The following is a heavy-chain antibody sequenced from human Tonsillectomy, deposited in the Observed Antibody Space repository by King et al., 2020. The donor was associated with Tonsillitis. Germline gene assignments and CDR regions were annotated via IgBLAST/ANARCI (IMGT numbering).Heavy chain of an antibody. D-gene: IGHD6-19*01. CDR3: AKSPVDHSSGWYVDY. CDR1: GFAFDEYP. CDR2: ISWDGSST. V-gene: IGHV3-43D*03. J-gene: IGHJ4*02. Sequence: VQLVESGGVVVQPGGTLRLSCAASGFAFDEYPRHWIRQAPGKSLEWITRISWDGSSTNYADSVKGRFNISRDNSKNSLYLQMNSLRAEDTALYYRAKSPVDHSSGWYVDYWGQGTLVPVST.